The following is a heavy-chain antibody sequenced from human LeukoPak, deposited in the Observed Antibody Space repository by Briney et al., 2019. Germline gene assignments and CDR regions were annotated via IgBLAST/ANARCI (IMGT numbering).Heavy chain of an antibody. V-gene: IGHV4-61*01. CDR3: AREGGSRDSGYLRPYNFDY. J-gene: IGHJ4*02. D-gene: IGHD3-22*01. CDR2: IYYSGST. CDR1: GGSVSSGSYY. Sequence: SETLSLTCTVSGGSVSSGSYYWSWIRQPPAKGLEWIGYIYYSGSTNYNPSLKSRVTISVDTSKNQFSLRLSSVTAADTAMYYCAREGGSRDSGYLRPYNFDYWGQGTLVTVSS.